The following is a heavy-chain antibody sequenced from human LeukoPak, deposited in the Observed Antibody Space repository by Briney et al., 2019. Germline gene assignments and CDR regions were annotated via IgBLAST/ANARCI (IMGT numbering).Heavy chain of an antibody. D-gene: IGHD1-26*01. Sequence: GGSLRLSCAASGFTFSSYSMNWVRQAPGKGLEWVSYISSSSSTIYYADSVKGRFTISRDNAKNSLYLQMNSLRAEDTAVYYCTTDPEYSEVLGWFDPWGQGTLVTVSS. CDR3: TTDPEYSEVLGWFDP. J-gene: IGHJ5*02. V-gene: IGHV3-48*01. CDR2: ISSSSSTI. CDR1: GFTFSSYS.